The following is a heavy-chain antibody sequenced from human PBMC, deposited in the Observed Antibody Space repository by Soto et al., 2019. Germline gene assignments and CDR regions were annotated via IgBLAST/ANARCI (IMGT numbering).Heavy chain of an antibody. J-gene: IGHJ4*02. Sequence: PGESLKISGKGSGYRFTNYWIGWVRQMPGKGLEWMGIIYPGDSDTRYSPSFQGQVTISADKSISTAYLQWSSLKASDTAMYYCARIPVPLGIDHWGQGTLVTVS. CDR2: IYPGDSDT. D-gene: IGHD1-1*01. CDR3: ARIPVPLGIDH. V-gene: IGHV5-51*01. CDR1: GYRFTNYW.